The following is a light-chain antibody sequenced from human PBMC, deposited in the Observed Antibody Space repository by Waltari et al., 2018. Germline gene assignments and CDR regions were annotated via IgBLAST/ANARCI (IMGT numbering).Light chain of an antibody. CDR3: SSYTSSSTVV. Sequence: QSALTQPASVSGSPGQSNTISCTGTSSDIGGYNYVSWYQQHPGKAPKLMIYDVSKRPSGVSDRFSGSKPGNTASLTISGLQAEDEADYSCSSYTSSSTVVFGGGTKLTVL. CDR1: SSDIGGYNY. CDR2: DVS. J-gene: IGLJ2*01. V-gene: IGLV2-14*01.